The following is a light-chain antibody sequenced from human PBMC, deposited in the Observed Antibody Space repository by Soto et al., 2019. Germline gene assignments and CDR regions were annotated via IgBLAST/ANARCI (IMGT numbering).Light chain of an antibody. CDR2: AAS. V-gene: IGKV1-39*01. Sequence: DIQMTQFPSSLSASVGDRVTITCRASRRISTYLNWYQQKPGKAPKLLIYAASSLQSGVPSTFSGSGSGTDFTLTISSLQPEDFATYYCQQSFTTPRTFGQGTKLEIK. CDR3: QQSFTTPRT. CDR1: RRISTY. J-gene: IGKJ2*01.